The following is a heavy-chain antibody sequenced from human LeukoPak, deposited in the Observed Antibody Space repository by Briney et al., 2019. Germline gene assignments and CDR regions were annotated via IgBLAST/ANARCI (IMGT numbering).Heavy chain of an antibody. V-gene: IGHV7-4-1*02. CDR1: GYTFTSYT. J-gene: IGHJ3*02. Sequence: GASVKVSCKASGYTFTSYTMNWVRQAPGQGLEGMGWINTNTGNPTYAQGFTGRFVFSLDTSVSTAYLQISSLKAEDTAVYYCASYYDFWSGQVIEYAFDIWGQGTMVTVSS. CDR2: INTNTGNP. D-gene: IGHD3-3*01. CDR3: ASYYDFWSGQVIEYAFDI.